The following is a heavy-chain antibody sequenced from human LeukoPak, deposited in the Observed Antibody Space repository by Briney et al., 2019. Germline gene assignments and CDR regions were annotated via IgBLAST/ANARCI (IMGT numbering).Heavy chain of an antibody. J-gene: IGHJ4*02. Sequence: GGSLRLSCAASGFTFSSYSMNWVRQAPGKGLEWVSYISSSGSTIFYADSVKGRFTISRDNAKNSLYLQMNSLRAEDTAVYYCARDRPVGATVDYWGQGTLVTVSS. V-gene: IGHV3-48*04. CDR3: ARDRPVGATVDY. D-gene: IGHD1-26*01. CDR1: GFTFSSYS. CDR2: ISSSGSTI.